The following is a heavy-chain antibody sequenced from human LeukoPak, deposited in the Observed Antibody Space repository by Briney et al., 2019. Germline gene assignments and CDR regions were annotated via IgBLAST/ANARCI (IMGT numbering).Heavy chain of an antibody. J-gene: IGHJ4*02. V-gene: IGHV4-59*08. CDR1: GGSISTYY. D-gene: IGHD3-10*01. CDR3: ARYGSSGNLDY. Sequence: SETLSLTCTVSGGSISTYYWSWIRQPPGKGLEWIGYIYYSGSTSYNPSLKSRVTISVDTSKNQFSLKLSSVAAADTAVYYCARYGSSGNLDYWGQGTLVTVSS. CDR2: IYYSGST.